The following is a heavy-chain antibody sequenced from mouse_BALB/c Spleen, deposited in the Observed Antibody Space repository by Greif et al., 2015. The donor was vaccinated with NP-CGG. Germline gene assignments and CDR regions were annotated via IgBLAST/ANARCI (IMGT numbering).Heavy chain of an antibody. V-gene: IGHV14-3*02. J-gene: IGHJ4*01. CDR2: SDPANGNT. CDR3: ARYYRYPYYAMDY. CDR1: GFNIKDTY. Sequence: VQLKHSGAELVKRGASVKWSCTASGFNIKDTYMHWVKQRPEQGLEWIGRSDPANGNTKYDPKFQGKATITADTSSNTAYLPLSSLTSEDTSVYYCARYYRYPYYAMDYWGQGTSVTVSS. D-gene: IGHD2-14*01.